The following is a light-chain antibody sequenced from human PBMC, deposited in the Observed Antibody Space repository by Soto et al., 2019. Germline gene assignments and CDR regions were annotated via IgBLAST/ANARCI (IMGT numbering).Light chain of an antibody. J-gene: IGLJ1*01. Sequence: QSVLTQPASVSGSPGQSITISCTGTSSDVGAYNYDSWYQQYPGEAPKVIIYDVSHRPAGVSNRFSGSKSGNTASLTISGLQTQDEADYYCSSYTSATPYVFGTGTKVTVL. CDR3: SSYTSATPYV. CDR1: SSDVGAYNY. CDR2: DVS. V-gene: IGLV2-14*01.